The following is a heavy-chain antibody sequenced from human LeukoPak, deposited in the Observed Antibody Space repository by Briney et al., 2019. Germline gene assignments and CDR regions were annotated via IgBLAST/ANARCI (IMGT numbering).Heavy chain of an antibody. CDR2: IYHSEST. V-gene: IGHV4-34*01. CDR3: ARRAAGDYFDS. CDR1: GGSFSGYQ. D-gene: IGHD6-13*01. J-gene: IGHJ4*02. Sequence: SETLSLTCGVYGGSFSGYQWSWIRQPPGKGLEWIGYIYHSESTNYSPSLKSRVTISVDMSKNQFSLKVSSVTPADTAVYFCARRAAGDYFDSWGQGNLVTVSS.